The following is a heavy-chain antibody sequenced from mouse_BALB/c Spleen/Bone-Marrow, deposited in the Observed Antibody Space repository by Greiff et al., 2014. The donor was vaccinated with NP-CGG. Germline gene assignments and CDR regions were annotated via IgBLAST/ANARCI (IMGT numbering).Heavy chain of an antibody. CDR2: IYPHNGGN. V-gene: IGHV1S29*02. Sequence: VQLKESGPELVKPGASVKISCKASGYTFTDYNMHWVKQSHGKSLEWIVYIYPHNGGNGYNQKFRNKATLTVDSSSSTAYMELRSLTSEDSAVYYCARSRGTTATTYYFDYWGQGTTPTVSS. D-gene: IGHD1-2*01. CDR1: GYTFTDYN. J-gene: IGHJ2*01. CDR3: ARSRGTTATTYYFDY.